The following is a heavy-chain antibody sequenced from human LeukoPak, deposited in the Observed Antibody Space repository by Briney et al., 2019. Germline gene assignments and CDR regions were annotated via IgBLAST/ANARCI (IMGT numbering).Heavy chain of an antibody. D-gene: IGHD2-2*02. V-gene: IGHV4-39*01. CDR3: ARPYRIRSAFDI. Sequence: PSETLSLTCTVSGGSIRSSSYYWAWIRQPPGKGLEWIGSIYYTGSTYYNPSLKSRVTISIDMSKSQFSLKLTSVTAADTAVYYCARPYRIRSAFDIWGQGTMVTVSS. CDR1: GGSIRSSSYY. CDR2: IYYTGST. J-gene: IGHJ3*02.